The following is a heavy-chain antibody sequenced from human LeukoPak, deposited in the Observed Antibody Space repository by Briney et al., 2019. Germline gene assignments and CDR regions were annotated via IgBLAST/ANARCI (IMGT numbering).Heavy chain of an antibody. J-gene: IGHJ4*02. V-gene: IGHV4-59*08. D-gene: IGHD6-13*01. CDR1: DSSLSSYY. CDR3: ARQSSRSYGVDY. Sequence: PSETLSLTCTVSDSSLSSYYWTWIRQPPGKGLEWIGYIYYGGNTNYNPFTNYNPSLKSRVTISVDTSKNQFSLKLSSVTAADTAVYYCARQSSRSYGVDYWGQGTLVTVSS. CDR2: IYYGGNT.